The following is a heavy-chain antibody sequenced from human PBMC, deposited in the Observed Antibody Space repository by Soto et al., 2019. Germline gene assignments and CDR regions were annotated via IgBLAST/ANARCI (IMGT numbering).Heavy chain of an antibody. D-gene: IGHD1-1*01. V-gene: IGHV3-30*04. CDR1: GFTFSSYA. CDR3: AREIQTPLTYYFDY. J-gene: IGHJ4*02. CDR2: ISYDGRNK. Sequence: QVQLVESGGGVVQPGRSLRLSCAASGFTFSSYAMHWVRKVPGKGLEWVAVISYDGRNKYYADSVKGRFTISRDNSKNTLYLQMNSLRAEDTAVYYCAREIQTPLTYYFDYWGQGTLVTVSS.